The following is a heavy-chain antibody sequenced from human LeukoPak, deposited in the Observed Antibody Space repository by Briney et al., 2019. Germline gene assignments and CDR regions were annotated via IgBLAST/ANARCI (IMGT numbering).Heavy chain of an antibody. CDR2: INPNSGGT. J-gene: IGHJ3*02. V-gene: IGHV1-2*02. Sequence: ASVKVSCKASGYTFTGYYMHWVRQAPGQGLEWMGWINPNSGGTNYAQKFQGRVTMTRDTSISTAYMELSGLRSEDMAVYYCAREYGVAAAFGAFDIWGQGTMVTVSS. CDR3: AREYGVAAAFGAFDI. CDR1: GYTFTGYY. D-gene: IGHD6-13*01.